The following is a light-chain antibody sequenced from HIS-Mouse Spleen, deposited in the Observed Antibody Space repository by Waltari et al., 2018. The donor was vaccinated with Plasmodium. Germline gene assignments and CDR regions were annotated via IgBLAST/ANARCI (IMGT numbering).Light chain of an antibody. Sequence: DIQLTQSPSSLSASVGDRVTITCRASQGVSSYLALYQQKPGTAPKLLIYAASTLQSGVPSRFSGSGSGTEFTLTISSLQPEDFATYYCQQLNSYPYTFGQGTKLEIK. CDR2: AAS. CDR1: QGVSSY. CDR3: QQLNSYPYT. J-gene: IGKJ2*01. V-gene: IGKV1-9*01.